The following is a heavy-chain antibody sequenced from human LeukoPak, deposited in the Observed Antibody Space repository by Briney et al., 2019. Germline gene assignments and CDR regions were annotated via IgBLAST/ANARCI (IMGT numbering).Heavy chain of an antibody. J-gene: IGHJ4*02. Sequence: ASVKVSCKASGYTFTSYHMHWVRQAPGQGLDWMGIINPSAGITTYAQKFQGRVAMTKDTSTSTVYLELSSLRSEDTAVYYCARSQYITMIVARLYQFDDWGQGTLVTVSS. V-gene: IGHV1-46*01. D-gene: IGHD3-22*01. CDR1: GYTFTSYH. CDR2: INPSAGIT. CDR3: ARSQYITMIVARLYQFDD.